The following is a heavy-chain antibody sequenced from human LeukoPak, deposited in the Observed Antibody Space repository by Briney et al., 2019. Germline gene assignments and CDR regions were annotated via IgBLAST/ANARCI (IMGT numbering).Heavy chain of an antibody. CDR3: ARVLEGHMYV. D-gene: IGHD3-3*02. V-gene: IGHV1-2*06. CDR2: INPKRGDT. CDR1: GYTFSDYF. J-gene: IGHJ6*03. Sequence: ASVKVSCKASGYTFSDYFIHWVRQAPGQGLEWMGRINPKRGDTDNAQKFEGRVAMTSDTSINTVYMDVIRLRFDDTAVYYCARVLEGHMYVWGNGTTVTV.